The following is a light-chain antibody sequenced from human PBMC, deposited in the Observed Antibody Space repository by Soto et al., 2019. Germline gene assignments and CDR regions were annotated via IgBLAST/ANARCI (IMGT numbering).Light chain of an antibody. CDR1: QIVSTN. CDR2: GVS. J-gene: IGKJ1*01. CDR3: QQRSNWPPWT. V-gene: IGKV3-15*01. Sequence: EIVMTQSPATLSLSPGERFTLSFMSSQIVSTNLAWYQQKPGQAPRLLIYGVSTRATGIPARFSGSGSGTEFTLTISSLEPEDFAVYYCQQRSNWPPWTFGQGTKVDTK.